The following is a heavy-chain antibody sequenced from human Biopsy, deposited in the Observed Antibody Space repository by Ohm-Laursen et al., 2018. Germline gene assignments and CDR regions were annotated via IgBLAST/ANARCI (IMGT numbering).Heavy chain of an antibody. Sequence: SSLRLSCAAFGFNFSAYGMHWVRQAPDKGLEWVALTWDDGSHQYYADSVKGRFTISRDNSKNSLYLHINTLRVEDTAVYYCVTDRLDDITKVRGMMTDWGQGTLVIVPS. D-gene: IGHD3-10*01. V-gene: IGHV3-33*01. J-gene: IGHJ4*02. CDR1: GFNFSAYG. CDR3: VTDRLDDITKVRGMMTD. CDR2: TWDDGSHQ.